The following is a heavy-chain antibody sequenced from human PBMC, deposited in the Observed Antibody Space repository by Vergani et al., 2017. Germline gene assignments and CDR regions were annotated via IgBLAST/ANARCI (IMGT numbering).Heavy chain of an antibody. D-gene: IGHD4-23*01. V-gene: IGHV3-33*01. Sequence: QVQLVESGGGVVQPGRSLRLSCAASGFTFSSYGMHWVRQAPGKGLEWVAVIWYDGSNKYYADSGKGRFTISRDNYKNTLYLQMHNLRAEDTAVYYCARSTVAANYYYYGMDVWGQGTTVTVSS. J-gene: IGHJ6*02. CDR1: GFTFSSYG. CDR3: ARSTVAANYYYYGMDV. CDR2: IWYDGSNK.